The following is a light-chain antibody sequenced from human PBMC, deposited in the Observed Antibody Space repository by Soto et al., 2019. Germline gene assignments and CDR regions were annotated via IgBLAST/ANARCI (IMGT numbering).Light chain of an antibody. CDR1: QGIGST. V-gene: IGKV3-15*01. CDR3: QRYNRWPLS. J-gene: IGKJ4*01. CDR2: DAS. Sequence: EIVMTQSPATLSVSPGERATLSCRASQGIGSTLAWYQQKPGQTPKLLIYDASTRDTGVPARFSGGGSGTEFTLTINSLQSEDFAVYYCQRYNRWPLSFGGGTKVEIK.